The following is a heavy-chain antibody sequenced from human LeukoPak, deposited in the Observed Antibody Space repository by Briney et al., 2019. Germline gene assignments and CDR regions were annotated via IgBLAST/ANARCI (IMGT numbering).Heavy chain of an antibody. CDR3: ARGNRFFDY. CDR2: ISYDGSNK. V-gene: IGHV3-30-3*01. Sequence: GRSLRLSCAASGFTFSSYATHWVRQAPGKGLEWVAVISYDGSNKYYADSVKGRFTISRDNSKNTLYLQMNSLRAEDTAVYYCARGNRFFDYFGQGTLVTVSS. J-gene: IGHJ4*02. CDR1: GFTFSSYA.